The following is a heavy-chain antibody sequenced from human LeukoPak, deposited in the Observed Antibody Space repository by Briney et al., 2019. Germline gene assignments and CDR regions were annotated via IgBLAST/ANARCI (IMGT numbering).Heavy chain of an antibody. CDR3: ATSEVAAANFDY. CDR1: GFTFSDYY. J-gene: IGHJ4*02. D-gene: IGHD6-13*01. CDR2: ISSSGSTI. Sequence: GGSLRLSCAASGFTFSDYYMSWIRQAPGKGLEWVSYISSSGSTIHYADSVKGRFTISRDNAKNSLYLQMNSLRAEDTAVYYCATSEVAAANFDYWGQGTLVTVSS. V-gene: IGHV3-11*04.